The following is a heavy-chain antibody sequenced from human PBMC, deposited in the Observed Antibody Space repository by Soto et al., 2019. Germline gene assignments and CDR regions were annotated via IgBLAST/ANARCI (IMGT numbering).Heavy chain of an antibody. CDR2: ISGSGSST. J-gene: IGHJ4*02. Sequence: EVQLLESGGGLVEPGGSRRLSCAASGFTFSSYTMSWVRQAPGKGLAWVSNISGSGSSTYSADSVKGRFTISRDNSKNTLYLQMNSLRVEDTAIYYCAKAWGIDYWGQGTLVTVSS. CDR1: GFTFSSYT. V-gene: IGHV3-23*01. CDR3: AKAWGIDY. D-gene: IGHD7-27*01.